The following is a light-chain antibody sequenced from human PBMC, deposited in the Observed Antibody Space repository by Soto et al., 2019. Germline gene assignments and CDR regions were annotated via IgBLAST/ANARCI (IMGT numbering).Light chain of an antibody. CDR1: QGISSY. V-gene: IGKV1-9*01. CDR2: AAS. Sequence: DIPLTQSPSFLSASVVDRVTITCRASQGISSYLAWYQQKPGKAPKLLIYAASTLQRGVPSRFSGSGSGTEFTLTISSLQPEDFATYYCQQLNSYPYTFGQGTKLEIK. CDR3: QQLNSYPYT. J-gene: IGKJ2*01.